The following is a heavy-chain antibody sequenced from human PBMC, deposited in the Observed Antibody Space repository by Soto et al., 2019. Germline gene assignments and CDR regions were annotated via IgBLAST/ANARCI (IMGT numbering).Heavy chain of an antibody. CDR2: ISSSSSYI. Sequence: GGSLRLSCAASGFTFSSYSMNWVRQAPGKGLEWVSSISSSSSYIYYADSVKGRFTISRDNAKNSLYLQMNSLRAEDTAVYYCARDPVLRFLEWLRPYNWFAPWGQGTLVTVSS. J-gene: IGHJ5*02. CDR1: GFTFSSYS. V-gene: IGHV3-21*01. D-gene: IGHD3-3*01. CDR3: ARDPVLRFLEWLRPYNWFAP.